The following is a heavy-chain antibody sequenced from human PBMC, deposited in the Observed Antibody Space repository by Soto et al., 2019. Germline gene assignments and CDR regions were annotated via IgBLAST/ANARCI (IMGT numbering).Heavy chain of an antibody. Sequence: QVRLQESGPGLVKPSQTLSLTCTVSGGSITSSGYYWSWIRQHPGKGLEWIGYIYYRGDTFYNPSLNSRVSISIDTSKNQFSLKLNSVTAADTAIYYCAREGSDWGQGTLVTVSS. V-gene: IGHV4-31*03. CDR3: AREGSD. J-gene: IGHJ4*02. CDR2: IYYRGDT. CDR1: GGSITSSGYY.